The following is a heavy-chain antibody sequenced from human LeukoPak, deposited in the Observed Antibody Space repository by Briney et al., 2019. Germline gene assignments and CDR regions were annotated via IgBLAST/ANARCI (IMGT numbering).Heavy chain of an antibody. CDR1: GFTFSSYS. Sequence: PGGSLRLSCAASGFTFSSYSMNRVRQAPGKGLEWVSSISSSSYIYYADSVKGRFTISRDNAKNSLYLQMNSLRAEDTAVYYCARVPWGSSGLFDYWGQGTLATVSS. V-gene: IGHV3-21*01. D-gene: IGHD3-22*01. J-gene: IGHJ4*02. CDR3: ARVPWGSSGLFDY. CDR2: ISSSSYI.